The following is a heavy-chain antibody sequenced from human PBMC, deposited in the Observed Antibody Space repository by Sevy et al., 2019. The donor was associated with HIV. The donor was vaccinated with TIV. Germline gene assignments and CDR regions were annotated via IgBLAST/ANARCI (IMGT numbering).Heavy chain of an antibody. CDR2: IYSGGSP. J-gene: IGHJ3*02. Sequence: GFLGPLRSAFWFTVRSKYLSWVRQGPGEGLEWVSVIYSGGSPYYAESVKGRFTISRDNSKNTLYLQMNSLRAEDTAVYYCARELKDDDAFDIWGQGTMVTVSS. V-gene: IGHV3-53*01. CDR3: ARELKDDDAFDI. CDR1: WFTVRSKY.